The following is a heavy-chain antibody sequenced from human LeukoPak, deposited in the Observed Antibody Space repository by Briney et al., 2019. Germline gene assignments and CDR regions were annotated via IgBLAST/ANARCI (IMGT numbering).Heavy chain of an antibody. CDR2: ISYDGSNK. CDR3: ARERYSYGRRGFDY. J-gene: IGHJ4*02. Sequence: PGGSLRLSCAASGFTFSSYAMHWVRQAPGKGLEWVAVISYDGSNKYYADSVKGRFTISRDNSKNTLYLQMNSLRAEDTAVYYCARERYSYGRRGFDYWGQGTLVTVSS. V-gene: IGHV3-30*14. D-gene: IGHD5-18*01. CDR1: GFTFSSYA.